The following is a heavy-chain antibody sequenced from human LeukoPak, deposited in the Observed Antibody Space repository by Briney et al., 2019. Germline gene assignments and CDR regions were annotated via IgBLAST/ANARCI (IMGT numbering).Heavy chain of an antibody. CDR2: IHIGGST. D-gene: IGHD5-24*01. CDR1: DDSISSYY. V-gene: IGHV4-4*07. CDR3: GGSRDGYIDY. Sequence: SETLSLTCSVSDDSISSYYWSWVRQPAGKGLEWIGRIHIGGSTNYNPSLRSRVTMSLATSKNQFSLKLSSVTAADTAVYYCGGSRDGYIDYWGQGTLVTVSS. J-gene: IGHJ4*02.